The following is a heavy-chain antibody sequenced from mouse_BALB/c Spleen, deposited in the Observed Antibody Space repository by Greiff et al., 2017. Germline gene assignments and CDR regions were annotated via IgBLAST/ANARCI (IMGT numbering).Heavy chain of an antibody. V-gene: IGHV5-6*01. CDR1: GFTFSSYG. CDR3: ERQRYDDGVY. CDR2: ISSGGSYT. D-gene: IGHD2-14*01. J-gene: IGHJ2*01. Sequence: EVHLVESGGDLVKPGGSLKLSCAASGFTFSSYGMSWVRQTPDKRLEWVATISSGGSYTYYPDSVKGRFNISRDNAKNTLYLQMSSLKSEDTAMYYCERQRYDDGVYWGRGTTLTVSS.